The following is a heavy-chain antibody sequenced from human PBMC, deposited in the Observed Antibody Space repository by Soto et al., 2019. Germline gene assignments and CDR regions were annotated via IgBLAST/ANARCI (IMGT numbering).Heavy chain of an antibody. Sequence: QVQLVQSGAEVKKPGSSVKVSCKASGGTFSSYAISWVRQAPGQGLEWMGGIIPIFGTANYAQKFQGRVTITADESTSTAYMELSSLRSEDTAVYYGARRPITIFGVVDYYYGMDVWGQGTTVTVSS. CDR2: IIPIFGTA. V-gene: IGHV1-69*01. CDR3: ARRPITIFGVVDYYYGMDV. CDR1: GGTFSSYA. D-gene: IGHD3-3*01. J-gene: IGHJ6*02.